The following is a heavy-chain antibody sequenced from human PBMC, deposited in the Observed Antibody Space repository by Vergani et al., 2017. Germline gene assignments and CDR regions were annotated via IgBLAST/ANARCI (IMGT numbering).Heavy chain of an antibody. CDR3: AGDREAAGGNAFDI. CDR2: ISYDGSNK. CDR1: GFTFSSYA. J-gene: IGHJ3*02. Sequence: QVQLVESGGGVVQPGRSLRLSCAASGFTFSSYAMHWVRQAPGKGLEWVAVISYDGSNKYYADSVKGRFTISRDNSKNTLYLQMNSLGAEDTAVYYCAGDREAAGGNAFDIGGQGTMVTVSS. V-gene: IGHV3-30-3*01. D-gene: IGHD6-13*01.